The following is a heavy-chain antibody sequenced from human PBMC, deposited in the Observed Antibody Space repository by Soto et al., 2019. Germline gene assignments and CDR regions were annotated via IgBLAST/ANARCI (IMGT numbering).Heavy chain of an antibody. CDR3: ARDPVGGNWFDP. D-gene: IGHD1-26*01. Sequence: ASVKVSCKASGYTFTIYGSIWVRQAPGQGLEWMGWINPYNGNTNYAQKLQGRVTMTTDTSMSTAYMELRSLRSDDTAVYYCARDPVGGNWFDPWGQGTLVTVSS. CDR1: GYTFTIYG. CDR2: INPYNGNT. J-gene: IGHJ5*02. V-gene: IGHV1-18*01.